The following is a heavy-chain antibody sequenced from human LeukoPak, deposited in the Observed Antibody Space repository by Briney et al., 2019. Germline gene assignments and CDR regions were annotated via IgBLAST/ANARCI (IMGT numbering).Heavy chain of an antibody. V-gene: IGHV1-2*02. CDR3: ARDPGPGSGRPYYYMDV. CDR2: INPNSGGT. Sequence: GASVKVSCKAAGYTFTDFYIHWVRQAPGQGLEWMGWINPNSGGTDYSQKFQGRVTMTRDTSTSTVYMELSSLRSEDTAVYYCARDPGPGSGRPYYYMDVWGKGTTVTISS. D-gene: IGHD3-10*01. CDR1: GYTFTDFY. J-gene: IGHJ6*03.